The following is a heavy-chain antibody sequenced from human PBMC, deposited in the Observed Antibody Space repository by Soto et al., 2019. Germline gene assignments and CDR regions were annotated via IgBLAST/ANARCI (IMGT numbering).Heavy chain of an antibody. V-gene: IGHV4-59*01. D-gene: IGHD3-22*01. J-gene: IGHJ6*02. CDR3: ARANGRYYYDSSGPYGMDV. CDR1: GGSISSYY. Sequence: SETLSLTCTVSGGSISSYYWSWIRQPPGKGLEWIGYIYYSGSTNYNPSLKSRVTISVDTSKNQFSLKLSSVTAADTAVYYCARANGRYYYDSSGPYGMDVWGQGTTVTV. CDR2: IYYSGST.